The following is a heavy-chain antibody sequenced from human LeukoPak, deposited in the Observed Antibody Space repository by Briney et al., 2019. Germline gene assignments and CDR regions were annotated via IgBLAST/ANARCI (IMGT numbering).Heavy chain of an antibody. CDR2: ISYDGSNK. J-gene: IGHJ4*02. CDR1: GFTFSSYG. CDR3: GRGGRFAAN. V-gene: IGHV3-30*03. D-gene: IGHD3-10*01. Sequence: GGSLRLSCAASGFTFSSYGMHWVRQAPGKGLEWVAVISYDGSNKYYADSVKGRFTISRDNAKSSLYLQMDSLRAEDTAVYYCGRGGRFAANWGQGTLVTVSS.